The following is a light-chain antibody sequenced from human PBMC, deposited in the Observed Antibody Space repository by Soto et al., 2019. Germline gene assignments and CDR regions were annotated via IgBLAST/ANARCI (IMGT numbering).Light chain of an antibody. CDR2: EVS. CDR3: SSYAGSNNFGV. CDR1: SSDVGGYNY. Sequence: QSVLTQPPSASGSPGQSVTISCTGTSSDVGGYNYVSWYQQHPGKAPKLMIYEVSKRPSGAPDRFSGSKSGNTASLTVSGLQAEDEADYYCSSYAGSNNFGVFGTGTKVPVL. V-gene: IGLV2-8*01. J-gene: IGLJ1*01.